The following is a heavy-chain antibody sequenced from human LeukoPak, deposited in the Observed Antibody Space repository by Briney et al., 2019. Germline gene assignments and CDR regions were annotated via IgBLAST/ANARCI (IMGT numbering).Heavy chain of an antibody. J-gene: IGHJ4*02. CDR2: IYYSGST. CDR1: GCSISSYY. Sequence: SETLSLTCTVSGCSISSYYWSWIRQPPAKGLEWMGCIYYSGSTNYNPSLLNRVTISVDTSKTQFSLKLSSVTAADTAVYYCARGVFNYDFWSGYYDFDYWGQGTLVTVSS. D-gene: IGHD3-3*01. V-gene: IGHV4-59*01. CDR3: ARGVFNYDFWSGYYDFDY.